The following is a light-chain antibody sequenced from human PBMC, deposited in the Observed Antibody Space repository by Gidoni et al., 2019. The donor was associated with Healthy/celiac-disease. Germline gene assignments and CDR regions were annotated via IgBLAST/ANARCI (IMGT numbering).Light chain of an antibody. CDR1: SSNIGNNY. J-gene: IGLJ2*01. CDR2: DNN. CDR3: GTWDSSLSAHVV. Sequence: QSVLTQPPSVSAAPGQKVTLSCSGSSSNIGNNYVPWYQQLPGTAPNLLIYDNNKRPAGIPDRFSGSKFGTSATLGITGLQTGDEADYYCGTWDSSLSAHVVFGGGTKLTGL. V-gene: IGLV1-51*01.